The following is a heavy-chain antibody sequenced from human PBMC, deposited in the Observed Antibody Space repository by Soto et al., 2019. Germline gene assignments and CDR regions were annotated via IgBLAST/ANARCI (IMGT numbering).Heavy chain of an antibody. CDR1: GGSISSYY. Sequence: SETLSLTCTVSGGSISSYYWSWIRQPPGKGLEWIGYIYYSGSTNYNPSLKIRVTISVDTSKNQFSLKLSSVTAADTAVYYYARSAGYSSGWYSVYWGQGTLVTVSS. CDR3: ARSAGYSSGWYSVY. D-gene: IGHD6-19*01. V-gene: IGHV4-59*08. CDR2: IYYSGST. J-gene: IGHJ4*02.